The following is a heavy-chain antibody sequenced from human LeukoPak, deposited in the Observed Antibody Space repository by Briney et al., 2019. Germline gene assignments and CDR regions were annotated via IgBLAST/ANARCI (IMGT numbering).Heavy chain of an antibody. CDR1: GASISSGTYS. CDR2: IYHTGST. J-gene: IGHJ5*02. Sequence: SETLSLTCTVSGASISSGTYSWSWIRQPPGEGLEWIGYIYHTGSTYYNPSLKGRVTISVDRSKNQFSLNLNFVTAADTALYYCARGDGSGSGRWFDPWGQGTLITVSS. V-gene: IGHV4-30-2*01. D-gene: IGHD3-10*01. CDR3: ARGDGSGSGRWFDP.